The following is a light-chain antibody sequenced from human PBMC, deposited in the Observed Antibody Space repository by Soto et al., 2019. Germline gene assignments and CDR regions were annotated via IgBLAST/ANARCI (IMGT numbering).Light chain of an antibody. CDR3: QQADSFPIT. V-gene: IGKV1-39*01. CDR1: QSINSY. CDR2: AAF. J-gene: IGKJ5*01. Sequence: DIQMTQSPSSLSASVGDRVTITCRASQSINSYLNWFQQKPGKAPKLLIYAAFILQSGVPSRFSGYGSGTDFTLSISSLQPEDFATYYCQQADSFPITFGQGTRLEIK.